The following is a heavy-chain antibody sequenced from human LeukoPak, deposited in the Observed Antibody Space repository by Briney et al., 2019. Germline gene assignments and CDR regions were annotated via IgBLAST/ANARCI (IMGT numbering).Heavy chain of an antibody. CDR3: AKGINGDVLYYYGSGSPSDP. CDR1: GFTFSSYG. Sequence: GGSLRLSCAASGFTFSSYGMHWVRQAPGKGLEWVAVISYDGSNKYYADSVKGRFTISRDNSKNTLYLQMNSLRAEDTAVYYCAKGINGDVLYYYGSGSPSDPWGQGTLVTVSS. CDR2: ISYDGSNK. V-gene: IGHV3-30*18. J-gene: IGHJ5*02. D-gene: IGHD3-10*01.